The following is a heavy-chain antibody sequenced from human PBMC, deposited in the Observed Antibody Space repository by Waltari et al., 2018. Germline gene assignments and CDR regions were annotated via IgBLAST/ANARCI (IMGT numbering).Heavy chain of an antibody. CDR2: IYYSGST. Sequence: QLQLQESGPGLVKPSETLSLTCTVSGGSISSSSYYWGWIRQPPGKGLEWIGSIYYSGSTYYNPSLKSRFTISRDNAKNSLYLQMNSLRAEDTAVYYCARAVAGKDFDYWGQGTLVTVSS. D-gene: IGHD6-19*01. CDR3: ARAVAGKDFDY. CDR1: GGSISSSSYY. V-gene: IGHV4-39*02. J-gene: IGHJ4*02.